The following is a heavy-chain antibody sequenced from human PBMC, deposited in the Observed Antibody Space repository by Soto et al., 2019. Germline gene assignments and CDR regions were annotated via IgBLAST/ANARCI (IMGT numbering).Heavy chain of an antibody. Sequence: GGSLRLSCAASGCTCSTYAMSWVRQAPGKGLEWVSGISVSGAGTYYADSVKGRFTISRDNSKNTLYLQMNSLRAEDTAVYYCAKDCRETSCYFYYYYMDVWGKGTTVTVSS. CDR1: GCTCSTYA. D-gene: IGHD2-2*01. CDR2: ISVSGAGT. CDR3: AKDCRETSCYFYYYYMDV. V-gene: IGHV3-23*01. J-gene: IGHJ6*03.